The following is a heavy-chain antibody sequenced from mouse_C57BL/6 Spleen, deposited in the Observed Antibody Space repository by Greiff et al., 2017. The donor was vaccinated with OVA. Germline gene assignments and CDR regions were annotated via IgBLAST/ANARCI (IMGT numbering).Heavy chain of an antibody. CDR3: ARGANYDGYYFCY. CDR2: IDPSDSST. CDR1: GYTFTSYC. V-gene: IGHV1-69*01. J-gene: IGHJ2*01. D-gene: IGHD2-3*01. Sequence: QVQLQQPGAELVMPGASVKLSCKASGYTFTSYCLHWVKQRPGQGLEWIGEIDPSDSSTNYTQQFKGKATLTVDKSSSTAYMQLSSLTSEDSAVYYCARGANYDGYYFCYWGQGTTLTVSA.